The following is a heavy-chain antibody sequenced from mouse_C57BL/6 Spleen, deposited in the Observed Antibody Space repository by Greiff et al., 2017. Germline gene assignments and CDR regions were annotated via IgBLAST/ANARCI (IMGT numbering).Heavy chain of an antibody. Sequence: VQLQQSGTELVKPGASVKLSCKASGYTFTSYWMHWVKQRPGQGLEWIGNINPSNGGTNYNEKFKSKATLTVDKSSSTAYMQLSSLTSEDSAVYYCARGRYYDYQFAYWGQGTLVTVSA. J-gene: IGHJ3*01. CDR3: ARGRYYDYQFAY. CDR1: GYTFTSYW. V-gene: IGHV1-53*01. CDR2: INPSNGGT. D-gene: IGHD2-4*01.